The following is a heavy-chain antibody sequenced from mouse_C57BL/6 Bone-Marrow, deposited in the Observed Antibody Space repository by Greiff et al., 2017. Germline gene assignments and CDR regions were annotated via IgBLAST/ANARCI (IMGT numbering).Heavy chain of an antibody. CDR1: GYTFTSYW. CDR2: IDPSDSYT. J-gene: IGHJ3*01. V-gene: IGHV1-50*01. Sequence: QVQLKQSGAELVKPGASVKLSCKASGYTFTSYWMQWVKQRPGQGLEWIGEIDPSDSYTNYNQKFKGKATLTVDTSSSTAYMQLSSLTSEDSAVYYCARQGIFAYWGQGTLVTVSA. CDR3: ARQGIFAY.